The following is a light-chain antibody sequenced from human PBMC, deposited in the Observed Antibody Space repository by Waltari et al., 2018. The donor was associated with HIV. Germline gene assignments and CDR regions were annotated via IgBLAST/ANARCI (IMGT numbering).Light chain of an antibody. CDR2: DVS. Sequence: QSALPQPRTVSGSPGQSVTISCTGTISDACGYYFVSWYQPLPGKAPRLMIYDVSKRSPGVPDRFSGYKSGNTASLTISGLQADDEADYYCCSYAGIYTGVFGGGTKLTVL. V-gene: IGLV2-11*01. J-gene: IGLJ3*02. CDR1: ISDACGYYF. CDR3: CSYAGIYTGV.